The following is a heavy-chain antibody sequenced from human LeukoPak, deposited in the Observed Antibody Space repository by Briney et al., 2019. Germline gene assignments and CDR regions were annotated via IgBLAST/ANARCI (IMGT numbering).Heavy chain of an antibody. CDR2: INHSGST. CDR3: ARDVYCSGGSCRYYYYGMDV. V-gene: IGHV4-34*01. D-gene: IGHD2-15*01. Sequence: SETLSLTCAVYGGSFSGYYWSWLRQPPGKGLEWMGEINHSGSTNYNPSLKSRVTISVDTSKNQFSLKLSSVTAADTAVYYCARDVYCSGGSCRYYYYGMDVWGQGTTVTVSS. CDR1: GGSFSGYY. J-gene: IGHJ6*02.